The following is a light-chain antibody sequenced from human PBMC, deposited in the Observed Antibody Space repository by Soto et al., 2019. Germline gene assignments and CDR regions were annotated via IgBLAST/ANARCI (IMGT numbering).Light chain of an antibody. J-gene: IGKJ5*01. CDR3: QQLNSYPIT. CDR1: QSVNSR. Sequence: EIVLTQSPGTLALSPGERATLSCRASQSVNSRLAWYQHKPGQAPRLLISGASNRASGIPARFSAWGSGTDFTLTISRVEPEDLATYYCQQLNSYPITFGQGTRLEIK. V-gene: IGKV3-11*01. CDR2: GAS.